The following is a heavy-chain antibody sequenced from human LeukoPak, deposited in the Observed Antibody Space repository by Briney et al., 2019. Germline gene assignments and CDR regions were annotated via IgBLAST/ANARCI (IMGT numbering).Heavy chain of an antibody. CDR3: ASAPYYYDSSGYPNSYYYYGMDV. CDR2: IIPILGIA. Sequence: SVKVSCKASGGTFSSYAISWVRQAPGQGLEWMGRIIPILGIANYAQKFQGRVTITADKSTSTAYMELSSLRSEDTAVYYCASAPYYYDSSGYPNSYYYYGMDVWGQGTTVTVSS. J-gene: IGHJ6*02. V-gene: IGHV1-69*04. D-gene: IGHD3-22*01. CDR1: GGTFSSYA.